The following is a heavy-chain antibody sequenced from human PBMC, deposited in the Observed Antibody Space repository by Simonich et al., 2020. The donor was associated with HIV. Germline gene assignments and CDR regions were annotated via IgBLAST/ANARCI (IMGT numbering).Heavy chain of an antibody. Sequence: QVQLQESGPGLVKPSGTLSLTCAVSGGSISSSNWWRWVRQPPGKGLEWIGNIYYDGNTYYNPSLKRRITISVDTSKNQFSLRLSSVTAADTAVYYCAGVTGWAEYWGQGTLVTVSS. CDR1: GGSISSSNW. CDR3: AGVTGWAEY. J-gene: IGHJ4*02. V-gene: IGHV4-4*02. CDR2: IYYDGNT. D-gene: IGHD7-27*01.